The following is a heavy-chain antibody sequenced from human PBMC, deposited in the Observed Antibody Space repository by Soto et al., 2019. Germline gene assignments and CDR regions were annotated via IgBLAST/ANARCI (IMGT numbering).Heavy chain of an antibody. Sequence: QVQLQESGPGLVKPSGTLSLTCAVSGGSISSSNWWSWVRQPPGKGLEWIGEIYHSGSTNYNPSLNSRVTTSVDKSKNQFSLKLSSVTAADTAVYYCARAPYYDSSGYYLDYWGQGTLVTVSS. J-gene: IGHJ4*02. V-gene: IGHV4-4*02. CDR2: IYHSGST. D-gene: IGHD3-22*01. CDR3: ARAPYYDSSGYYLDY. CDR1: GGSISSSNW.